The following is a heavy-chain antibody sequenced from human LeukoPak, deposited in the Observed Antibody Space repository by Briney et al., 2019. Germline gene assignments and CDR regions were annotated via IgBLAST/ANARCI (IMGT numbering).Heavy chain of an antibody. D-gene: IGHD5-12*01. V-gene: IGHV3-7*01. CDR3: ARDRYSGYDYRGTPTSPHYY. CDR2: IKQDGSEK. CDR1: GFTFSSYA. Sequence: GGSLRLSCAASGFTFSSYAMSWVRQAPGKGLEWVANIKQDGSEKYYVDSVKGRFTISRDNAKNSLYLQMNSLRAEDTAVYYCARDRYSGYDYRGTPTSPHYYWGQGTLVTVSS. J-gene: IGHJ4*02.